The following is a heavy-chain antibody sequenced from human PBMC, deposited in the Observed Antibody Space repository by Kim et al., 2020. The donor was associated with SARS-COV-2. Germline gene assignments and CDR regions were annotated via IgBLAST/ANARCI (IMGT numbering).Heavy chain of an antibody. J-gene: IGHJ6*02. D-gene: IGHD2-15*01. CDR3: ARSGYCSGGSCYSYYYGMDV. CDR1: GFSLSTSGMC. Sequence: SGPTLVNPTQTLTLTCTFSGFSLSTSGMCVSWIRQPPGKALEWLALIDWDDDKYYSTSLKTRLTISKDTSKNQVVLTMTNMDPVDTATYYCARSGYCSGGSCYSYYYGMDVWGQGTTVTVSS. V-gene: IGHV2-70*01. CDR2: IDWDDDK.